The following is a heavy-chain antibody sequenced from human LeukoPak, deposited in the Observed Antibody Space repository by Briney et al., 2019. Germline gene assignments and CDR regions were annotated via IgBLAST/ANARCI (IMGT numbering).Heavy chain of an antibody. CDR3: ASPLGYCSSTDCYGDY. D-gene: IGHD2-2*01. CDR2: IYYSGST. CDR1: GGSISSSSYW. V-gene: IGHV4-39*01. Sequence: SETLSLTCTVSGGSISSSSYWSGWIRQPPGKGLEWIGSIYYSGSTYYNPSLKSRVTISVDTSKNQFSLKLSYLTAADTAVYYCASPLGYCSSTDCYGDYWGQGTLVTVSS. J-gene: IGHJ4*02.